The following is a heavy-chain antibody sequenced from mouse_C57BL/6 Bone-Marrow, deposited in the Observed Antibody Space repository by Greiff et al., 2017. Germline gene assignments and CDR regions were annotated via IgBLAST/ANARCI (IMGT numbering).Heavy chain of an antibody. D-gene: IGHD2-12*01. Sequence: VQLQQSGAELVRPGASVTLSCKASGYTFTDYEMHWVKQTPVHGLEWIGAIDPETGGTAYNQKFKGKAILTADKSSSTAYMELRSLTSEDSAVYYCTRTYYNGFDYWDRGTTLTV. J-gene: IGHJ2*01. CDR2: IDPETGGT. V-gene: IGHV1-15*01. CDR3: TRTYYNGFDY. CDR1: GYTFTDYE.